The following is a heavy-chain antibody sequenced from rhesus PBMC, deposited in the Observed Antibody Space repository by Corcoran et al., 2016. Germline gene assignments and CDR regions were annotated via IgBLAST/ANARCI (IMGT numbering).Heavy chain of an antibody. Sequence: QVQLQESGPAVVKPSETLSLTCAVSGYSISSGYDCSWIRQAPGKGLEWIGNIQGSSRSTNYNPSLKSRVTISKDPSKNQFSLKRSSMTTVDTAVYYCARKGEEYSSSYNYWGQGVLVTVSS. V-gene: IGHV4-127*01. J-gene: IGHJ4*01. CDR2: IQGSSRST. D-gene: IGHD6-43*01. CDR1: GYSISSGYD. CDR3: ARKGEEYSSSYNY.